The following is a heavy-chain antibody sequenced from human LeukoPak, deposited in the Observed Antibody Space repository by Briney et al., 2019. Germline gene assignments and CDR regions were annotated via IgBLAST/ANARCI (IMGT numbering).Heavy chain of an antibody. V-gene: IGHV3-20*04. CDR2: INWNGGST. Sequence: GGSLRLSCAASGFTVRSNYMSWVRQAPGKGLEWVSGINWNGGSTGYADSVKGRFTISRDNAKNSLYLQMNSLRAEDTALYYCARGYCSSTSCNYYYYYGMDVWGQGTTVTVSS. D-gene: IGHD2-2*01. CDR3: ARGYCSSTSCNYYYYYGMDV. J-gene: IGHJ6*02. CDR1: GFTVRSNY.